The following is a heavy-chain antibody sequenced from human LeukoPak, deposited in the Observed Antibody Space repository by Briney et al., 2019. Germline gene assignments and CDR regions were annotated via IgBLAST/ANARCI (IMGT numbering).Heavy chain of an antibody. V-gene: IGHV4-34*01. CDR3: ARVGIAAAGRGDFDY. CDR2: INHSGST. D-gene: IGHD6-13*01. Sequence: SETLSLTCAVYGGSFSGYYWSWIRQPPGKGLEWIGEINHSGSTNYNPSLKSRVTISVDTSKNQFSLKLSSVTAADTAVYYCARVGIAAAGRGDFDYWGQGTLVTVSS. CDR1: GGSFSGYY. J-gene: IGHJ4*02.